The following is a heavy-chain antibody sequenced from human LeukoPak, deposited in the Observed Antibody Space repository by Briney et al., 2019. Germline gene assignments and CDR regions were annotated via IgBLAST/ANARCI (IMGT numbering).Heavy chain of an antibody. CDR1: GYTLTELS. CDR2: FDPKDGDT. Sequence: ASVKVSCKVSGYTLTELSVHWVRQAPGKGLEWMGNFDPKDGDTIYAQRFQGRVTMTEDTPTHTAYMELSSLRSEDTAVYYCARLYPDLDYWGQGTLVTVSS. V-gene: IGHV1-24*01. D-gene: IGHD2/OR15-2a*01. CDR3: ARLYPDLDY. J-gene: IGHJ4*02.